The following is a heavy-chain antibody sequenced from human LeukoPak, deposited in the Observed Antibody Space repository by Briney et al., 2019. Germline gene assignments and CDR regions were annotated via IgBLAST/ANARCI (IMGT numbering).Heavy chain of an antibody. CDR3: ARDGLPVALDK. J-gene: IGHJ4*02. D-gene: IGHD2-2*01. CDR2: LNPDMSVK. Sequence: GGSLRLSCAASGFTFNRHWMTWVRQAPGKGLEWIANLNPDMSVKKYVETVKGRFKISRDKVKNSLYLQMNSLRGDDTAVYYCARDGLPVALDKWGKETLVTVSS. CDR1: GFTFNRHW. V-gene: IGHV3-7*01.